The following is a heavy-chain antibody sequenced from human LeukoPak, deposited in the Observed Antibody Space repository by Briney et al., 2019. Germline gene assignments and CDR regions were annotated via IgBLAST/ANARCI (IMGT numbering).Heavy chain of an antibody. D-gene: IGHD6-13*01. CDR3: ARSRAPYSSSWYFLYY. CDR2: IYYSGST. V-gene: IGHV4-61*01. Sequence: SETLSLTCTVSGGSVSSVSYYWSWIRQPPGKGLEWIGYIYYSGSTNYNPSLKSRVTISVDTSKNQFSLKLSSVTAAYTAVYYCARSRAPYSSSWYFLYYWGQGTLVTVSS. J-gene: IGHJ4*02. CDR1: GGSVSSVSYY.